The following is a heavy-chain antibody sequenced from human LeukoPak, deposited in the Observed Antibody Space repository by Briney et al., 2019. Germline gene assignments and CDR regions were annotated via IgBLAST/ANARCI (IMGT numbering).Heavy chain of an antibody. CDR3: ARVAQLRFLEWLLDY. J-gene: IGHJ4*02. Sequence: ASLKVSCKASGYTFTSYGISWVRQAPGQGLEWMGWISAYNGNTNYAQKLQGRVTMTTDTSTSTAYMELRSLRSDDTAVYYCARVAQLRFLEWLLDYWGQGTLVTVSS. V-gene: IGHV1-18*01. CDR2: ISAYNGNT. D-gene: IGHD3-3*01. CDR1: GYTFTSYG.